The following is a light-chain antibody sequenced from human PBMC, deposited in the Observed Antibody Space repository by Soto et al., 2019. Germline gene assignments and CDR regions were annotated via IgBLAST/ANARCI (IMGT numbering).Light chain of an antibody. CDR3: QPYNSYPWT. J-gene: IGKJ1*01. Sequence: DIQMTQSPSTLSASVGDRVTITCRASQTIFNWLAWYQRKPGRAPNLLVYDASSLQSGVPSTFSGSGSGPAFTLTIRSLQPGDFATYSCQPYNSYPWTFGQGTKGETK. CDR2: DAS. CDR1: QTIFNW. V-gene: IGKV1-5*01.